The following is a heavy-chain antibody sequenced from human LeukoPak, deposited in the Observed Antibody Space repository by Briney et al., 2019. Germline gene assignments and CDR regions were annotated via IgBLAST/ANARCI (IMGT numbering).Heavy chain of an antibody. CDR2: IIPIFGTA. D-gene: IGHD2-2*01. Sequence: SVKVSCKASGGTFSSYAISWVRQAPGQGLEWMGAIIPIFGTANYAQKFQGRVTITADESTSTAYMELSSLRSEDTAVYYCARDLDEVSVVPAANDAFDIWGQGTMVTVSS. V-gene: IGHV1-69*13. CDR3: ARDLDEVSVVPAANDAFDI. CDR1: GGTFSSYA. J-gene: IGHJ3*02.